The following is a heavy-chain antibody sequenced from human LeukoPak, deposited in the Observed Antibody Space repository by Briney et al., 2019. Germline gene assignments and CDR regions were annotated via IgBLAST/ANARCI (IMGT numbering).Heavy chain of an antibody. CDR3: ASQDYSSGWYYFDD. CDR1: GGSISSSSYY. J-gene: IGHJ4*02. CDR2: IYYSGST. D-gene: IGHD6-19*01. Sequence: SETLSLTCTVSGGSISSSSYYWGWIRQPPGKGLEWIGSIYYSGSTYYNPSLKSRVTMSVDTSKNQFSLKLDSVTAADTAVYYCASQDYSSGWYYFDDWGQGTLVTVSS. V-gene: IGHV4-39*01.